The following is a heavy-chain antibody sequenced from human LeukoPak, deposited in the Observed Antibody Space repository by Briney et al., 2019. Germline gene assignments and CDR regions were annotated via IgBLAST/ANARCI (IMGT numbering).Heavy chain of an antibody. CDR1: VFTFSRYA. CDR3: AKELYSSSASDY. Sequence: GGSLRLSCAASVFTFSRYAMSWVRQAPGKGLEWVSAISGSGGSTYYADSVKGRFTISRDNSKNTLYLQMNSLRAEDTAVYYCAKELYSSSASDYWGQGTLVTVSS. D-gene: IGHD6-13*01. J-gene: IGHJ4*02. V-gene: IGHV3-23*01. CDR2: ISGSGGST.